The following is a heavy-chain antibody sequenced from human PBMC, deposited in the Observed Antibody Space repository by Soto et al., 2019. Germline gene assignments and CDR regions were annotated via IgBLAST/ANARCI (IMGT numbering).Heavy chain of an antibody. D-gene: IGHD3-10*01. J-gene: IGHJ4*02. CDR1: GGSFSGYY. V-gene: IGHV4-34*01. Sequence: QVQLQQWGAGLLKPSETLSLTCAVYGGSFSGYYWSWIRQPPGKGLEWIGEINHSGSTNYNPSLKSRVTISVDTSKNQFSLKLGSVTAADTAVYYCAGVRGSRHAPNDYWGQGTLVTVSS. CDR3: AGVRGSRHAPNDY. CDR2: INHSGST.